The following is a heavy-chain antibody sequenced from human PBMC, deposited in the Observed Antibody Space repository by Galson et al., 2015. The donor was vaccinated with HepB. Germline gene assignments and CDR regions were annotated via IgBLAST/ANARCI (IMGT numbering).Heavy chain of an antibody. CDR1: GGSISSYY. J-gene: IGHJ2*01. CDR3: AREGGSDRYFDL. V-gene: IGHV4-4*07. Sequence: ETLSLTCTVSGGSISSYYWSWIRQPAGKGLEWIGRIYVSGSNNYNPSLKSRVTMSVDTSKSQFSLKLSSVTAADTAVYYCAREGGSDRYFDLWGRGTLVTVSS. D-gene: IGHD1-26*01. CDR2: IYVSGSN.